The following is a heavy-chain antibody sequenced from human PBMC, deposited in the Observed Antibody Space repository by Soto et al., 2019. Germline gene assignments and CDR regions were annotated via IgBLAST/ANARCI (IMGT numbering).Heavy chain of an antibody. CDR1: GGSISSSSYY. CDR2: IYYSGST. D-gene: IGHD3-9*01. V-gene: IGHV4-39*01. CDR3: ARQYYDILTGYPGGYDY. J-gene: IGHJ4*02. Sequence: PSETLSLTCTVSGGSISSSSYYRGWIRQPPGKGLEWIGSIYYSGSTYYNPSLKSRVTISVDTSKNQFSLKLSSVTAADTAVYYCARQYYDILTGYPGGYDYWGQGTLVTVSS.